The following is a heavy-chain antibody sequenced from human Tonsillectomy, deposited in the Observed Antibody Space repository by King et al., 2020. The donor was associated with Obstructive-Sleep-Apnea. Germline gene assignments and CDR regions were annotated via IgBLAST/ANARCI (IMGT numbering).Heavy chain of an antibody. Sequence: VQLQESGPGLVKPSETLSLTCTVSGGSISSYYWCWSRHPQGKGLEGMGYIYYSGSTKYNPSLKSRVTISVDTAKNQFSLKLSSVTAADTAVYYCARSGATILSAFDIWGQGTMVTVSS. V-gene: IGHV4-59*01. CDR2: IYYSGST. D-gene: IGHD1-26*01. J-gene: IGHJ3*02. CDR3: ARSGATILSAFDI. CDR1: GGSISSYY.